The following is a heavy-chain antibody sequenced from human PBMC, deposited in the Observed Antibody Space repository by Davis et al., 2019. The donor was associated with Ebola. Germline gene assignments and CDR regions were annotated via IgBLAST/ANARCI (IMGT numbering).Heavy chain of an antibody. CDR1: GFPFTTYT. CDR3: ARVRAASYRNWYFDL. D-gene: IGHD3-16*02. Sequence: GESLKISCAASGFPFTTYTMNWVRQAPGKGLEWVSSISSDSDYIYYADSAKGRFTISRDNAKNSLYLQMSSLRDEDTAVYYCARVRAASYRNWYFDLWGRGTLVTVSS. J-gene: IGHJ2*01. V-gene: IGHV3-21*01. CDR2: ISSDSDYI.